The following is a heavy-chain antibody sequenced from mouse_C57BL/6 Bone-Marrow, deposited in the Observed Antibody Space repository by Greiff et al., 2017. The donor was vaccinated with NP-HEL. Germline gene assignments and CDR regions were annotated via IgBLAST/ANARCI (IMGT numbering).Heavy chain of an antibody. Sequence: DVMLVESGGGLVQPGGSLKLSCAASGFTFSDYYMYWVRQTPEKRLEWVAYISNGGGSTYYPDTVKGRFTISRDNAKNTLYLQMSRLKSEDTAMYYSARQIYYGNPAYFDVWGTGTTVTVSS. CDR3: ARQIYYGNPAYFDV. J-gene: IGHJ1*03. CDR1: GFTFSDYY. V-gene: IGHV5-12*01. CDR2: ISNGGGST. D-gene: IGHD2-1*01.